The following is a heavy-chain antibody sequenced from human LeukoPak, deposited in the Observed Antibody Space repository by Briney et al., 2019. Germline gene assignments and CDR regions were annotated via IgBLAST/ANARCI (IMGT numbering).Heavy chain of an antibody. CDR2: ISYDGSNK. CDR1: GFTFSSYA. CDR3: ARDFWSGPSAAGAFDI. V-gene: IGHV3-30-3*01. Sequence: GRSLRLSCAASGFTFSSYAMHWVRQAPGKGPEWVAVISYDGSNKYYADSVKGRFTISRDNSKNTLYLQMNSLRAEDTAVYYCARDFWSGPSAAGAFDIWGQGTMVTVSS. D-gene: IGHD2-2*01. J-gene: IGHJ3*02.